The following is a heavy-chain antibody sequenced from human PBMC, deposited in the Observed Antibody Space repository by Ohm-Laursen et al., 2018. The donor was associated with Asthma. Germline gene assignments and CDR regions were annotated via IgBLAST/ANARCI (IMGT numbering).Heavy chain of an antibody. J-gene: IGHJ6*02. CDR2: ISWNSGSI. D-gene: IGHD2-2*01. CDR1: GFTFDDYA. V-gene: IGHV3-9*01. CDR3: AKDTSRYCSSTSCYGMDV. Sequence: LRLSCAASGFTFDDYAMHWVRQAPGKGLEWVSGISWNSGSIGYADSVKGRFTISRDNAKNSLYLQMNSLRAEDTALYYCAKDTSRYCSSTSCYGMDVWGQGTTVTVSS.